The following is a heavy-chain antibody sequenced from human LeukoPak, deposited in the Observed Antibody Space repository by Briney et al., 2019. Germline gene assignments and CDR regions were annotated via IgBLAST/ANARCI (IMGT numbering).Heavy chain of an antibody. V-gene: IGHV3-48*03. CDR1: GFTFSNYE. CDR3: AREGESADRDAFDI. CDR2: ITGNGGNV. Sequence: GGSLRLSCAGSGFTFSNYEMNWIRQAPGEGLEWVSYITGNGGNVNYADSVKGRFTVSRDNAKNSLYLQMSSLRVEDTAIYYCAREGESADRDAFDIWGQGQWSPSLQ. J-gene: IGHJ3*02. D-gene: IGHD3-16*01.